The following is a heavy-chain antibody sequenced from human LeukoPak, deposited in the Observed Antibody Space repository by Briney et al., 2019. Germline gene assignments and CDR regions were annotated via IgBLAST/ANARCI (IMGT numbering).Heavy chain of an antibody. D-gene: IGHD3-3*01. CDR1: VGTLSSYA. Sequence: SVKVSCKASVGTLSSYAISWVRQPPGQGVEWVGGIFPIFGTANYAQKFQGRVTTTADESTSTDYMELSSLRSEDTAVYYCARCGGITIFGVVTPGAFDIWGQGTMVTVSS. V-gene: IGHV1-69*13. CDR3: ARCGGITIFGVVTPGAFDI. CDR2: IFPIFGTA. J-gene: IGHJ3*02.